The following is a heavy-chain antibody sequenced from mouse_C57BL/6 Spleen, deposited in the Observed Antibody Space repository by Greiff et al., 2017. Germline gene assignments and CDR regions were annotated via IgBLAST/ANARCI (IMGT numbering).Heavy chain of an antibody. V-gene: IGHV1-55*01. CDR2: IYPGSGST. CDR1: GYTFTSYW. D-gene: IGHD4-1*01. CDR3: ARGGLGRDWFAY. Sequence: QVQLQQPGAELVKPGASVKMSCKASGYTFTSYWITWVKQRPGQGLAWIGDIYPGSGSTNYNEKFKSKATLTVDTSSSTAYMQLSSLTSEDSAVYYCARGGLGRDWFAYWGQGTLVTVSA. J-gene: IGHJ3*01.